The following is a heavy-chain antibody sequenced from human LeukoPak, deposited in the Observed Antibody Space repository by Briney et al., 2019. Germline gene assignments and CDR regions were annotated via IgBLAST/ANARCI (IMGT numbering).Heavy chain of an antibody. J-gene: IGHJ4*02. CDR2: IRNDGSDK. CDR1: GFTFSTYG. D-gene: IGHD1-1*01. CDR3: AKDGIARSIFDY. Sequence: GGSLRLSCAASGFTFSTYGMHWVRQAPGKGLEWVAFIRNDGSDKYYADSVKGRFTISRDNSKNTLYLQMNSLRAEDTAVYYCAKDGIARSIFDYWGQGTLVPVSS. V-gene: IGHV3-30*02.